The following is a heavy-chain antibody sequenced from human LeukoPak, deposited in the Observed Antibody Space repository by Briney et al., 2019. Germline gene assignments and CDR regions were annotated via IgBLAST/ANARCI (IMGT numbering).Heavy chain of an antibody. Sequence: ASVKVSCKASGYTFTSYAMHWVRQAPGQRLEWMGWINAGNGNTEYSQKFQGRVTITRDTSASTAYMELSSLRSEDTAVCYCASGYCSSTSCYHFDYWGQGTLVTVSS. CDR3: ASGYCSSTSCYHFDY. CDR2: INAGNGNT. J-gene: IGHJ4*02. V-gene: IGHV1-3*01. D-gene: IGHD2-2*01. CDR1: GYTFTSYA.